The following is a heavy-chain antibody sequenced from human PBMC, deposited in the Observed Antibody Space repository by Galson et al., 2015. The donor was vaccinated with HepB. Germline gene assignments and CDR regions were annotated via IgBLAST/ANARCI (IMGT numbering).Heavy chain of an antibody. J-gene: IGHJ4*02. CDR1: GYTLTELS. CDR2: FDPEDGET. V-gene: IGHV1-24*01. CDR3: ALTRWFGELHSG. Sequence: SVKVSCKVSGYTLTELSMHWVRQAPGKGLEWMGGFDPEDGETIYPQKFQGRVTMTEDTSTDTAYMELSSLRSEDTAVYYCALTRWFGELHSGWGQGTLVTVSS. D-gene: IGHD3-10*01.